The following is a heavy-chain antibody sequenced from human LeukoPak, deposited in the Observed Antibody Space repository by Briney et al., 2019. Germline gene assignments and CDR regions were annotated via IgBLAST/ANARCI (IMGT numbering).Heavy chain of an antibody. Sequence: GGSLRLSCAASGFTFSTYGMHWVRQTPGKGLEWVAVISYDGKEKYYADSVKARFTISRDNSKNTLYLQMHSLRVADTAVYYCAKDLSYYDSSGYYDYWGQGTLVTVSS. CDR3: AKDLSYYDSSGYYDY. CDR1: GFTFSTYG. J-gene: IGHJ4*02. CDR2: ISYDGKEK. V-gene: IGHV3-30*18. D-gene: IGHD3-22*01.